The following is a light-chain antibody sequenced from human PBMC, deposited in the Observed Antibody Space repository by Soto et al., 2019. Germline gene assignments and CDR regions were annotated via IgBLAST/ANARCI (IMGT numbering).Light chain of an antibody. J-gene: IGLJ1*01. Sequence: VLTRPASVAGSPGQSITISCTGTSSDVGGYNYVSWYQQHPGKAPKLMIYDVSNRPSGVSNRFSGSKSGNTASLTISGLQAEDEADYYCSSYTSSWVFGTGTKVTVL. V-gene: IGLV2-14*01. CDR1: SSDVGGYNY. CDR2: DVS. CDR3: SSYTSSWV.